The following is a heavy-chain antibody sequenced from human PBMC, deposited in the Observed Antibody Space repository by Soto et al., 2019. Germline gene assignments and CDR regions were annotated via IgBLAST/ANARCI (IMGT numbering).Heavy chain of an antibody. CDR1: GGTFSSYA. Sequence: VNVSFKASGGTFSSYAISWVRQAPGQGLEWMGGIIPIFGTANYAQKFQGRVTITADESTSTAYMELSSLRSEDTAVYYCARRGYSYQNYFDYWGQGTLVTVSS. V-gene: IGHV1-69*13. CDR3: ARRGYSYQNYFDY. D-gene: IGHD5-18*01. J-gene: IGHJ4*02. CDR2: IIPIFGTA.